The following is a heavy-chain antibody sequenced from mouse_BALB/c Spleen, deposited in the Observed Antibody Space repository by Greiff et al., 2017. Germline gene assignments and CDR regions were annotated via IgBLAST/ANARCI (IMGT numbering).Heavy chain of an antibody. CDR1: GFTFSSYA. V-gene: IGHV5-9-3*01. CDR3: AKDYSYAMDY. J-gene: IGHJ4*01. Sequence: EVQGVESGGGLVKPGGSLKLSCAASGFTFSSYAMSWVRQTPEKRLEWVATISSGGSYTYYPDSVKGRFTISRDNAKNTLYLQMSSLRSEDTAMYYCAKDYSYAMDYWGQGTSVTVSS. CDR2: ISSGGSYT. D-gene: IGHD1-1*01.